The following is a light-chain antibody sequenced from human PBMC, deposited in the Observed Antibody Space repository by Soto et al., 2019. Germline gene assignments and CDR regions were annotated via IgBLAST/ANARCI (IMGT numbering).Light chain of an antibody. CDR1: QGISNY. V-gene: IGKV1-27*01. J-gene: IGKJ4*01. Sequence: DIQMTQCPSSLSASVGDIVTITCRGSQGISNYLAWYQQKPGKVPKLLIYAASTLQSGVPSRFSGSGSGTDFTLTISSLQPEDVGTYYCQTYNSAPLTFGGGTQVDFK. CDR2: AAS. CDR3: QTYNSAPLT.